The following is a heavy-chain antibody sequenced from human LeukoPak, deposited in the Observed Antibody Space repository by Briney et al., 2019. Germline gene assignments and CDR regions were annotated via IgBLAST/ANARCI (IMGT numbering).Heavy chain of an antibody. V-gene: IGHV3-23*01. J-gene: IGHJ4*02. CDR1: GFILSSFG. CDR3: AKGYQVLPDY. Sequence: QPGGSLRLSCGASGFILSSFGMMWLRQAPGKGLEWVSTISSSGDNRNHADSVKGPFTISRDNSKNSLYLQMNSLRVEDTALYYYAKGYQVLPDYWGQGTLVTVSP. D-gene: IGHD2-2*01. CDR2: ISSSGDNR.